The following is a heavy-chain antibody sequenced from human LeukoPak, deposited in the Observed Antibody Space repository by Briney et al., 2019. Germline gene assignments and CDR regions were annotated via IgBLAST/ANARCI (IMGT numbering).Heavy chain of an antibody. CDR2: ISSSGGTI. CDR3: AKDYYDILTGYLDY. J-gene: IGHJ4*02. CDR1: GFTFSDYY. D-gene: IGHD3-9*01. Sequence: GGSLRLSCAASGFTFSDYYMSCIRQDPGKGLEWVSYISSSGGTIYYADSVKGRFTISRDNAKNSLYLQMNSLRAEDTAVYYCAKDYYDILTGYLDYWGQGTLVTVSS. V-gene: IGHV3-11*01.